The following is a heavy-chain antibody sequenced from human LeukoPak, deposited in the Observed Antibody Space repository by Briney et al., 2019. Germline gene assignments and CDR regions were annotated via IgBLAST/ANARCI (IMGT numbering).Heavy chain of an antibody. V-gene: IGHV4-59*12. CDR1: GGSISSYY. CDR2: MYYSGGT. J-gene: IGHJ4*02. Sequence: SETLSLTCTVSGGSISSYYWSWIRQPPGKGLEWIGYMYYSGGTNYNPSTNYNPSLKSRVTISVDTSKNQFSLKLSSVTAADTAVYYCARAAGRDTTSGLDFDYWGQGILVTVSS. D-gene: IGHD1-26*01. CDR3: ARAAGRDTTSGLDFDY.